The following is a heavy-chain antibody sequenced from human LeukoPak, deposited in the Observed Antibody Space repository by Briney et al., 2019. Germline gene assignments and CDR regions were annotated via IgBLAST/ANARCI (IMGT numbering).Heavy chain of an antibody. Sequence: GGSLRLSCVASGFTFSNAWLRWVRQAPGKGLERVGRIKSRSDNGTTDYAAPVKGRFTISRDDSKNTLYLQLNSLKTEDTAVYYCTTDYYYYGMDVWGQGTTVTVSS. V-gene: IGHV3-15*01. CDR3: TTDYYYYGMDV. CDR2: IKSRSDNGTT. J-gene: IGHJ6*02. CDR1: GFTFSNAW.